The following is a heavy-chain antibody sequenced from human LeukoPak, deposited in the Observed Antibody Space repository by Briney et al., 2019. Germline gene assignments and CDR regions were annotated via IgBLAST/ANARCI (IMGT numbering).Heavy chain of an antibody. J-gene: IGHJ3*02. D-gene: IGHD5/OR15-5a*01. CDR1: GFTFSSYS. CDR2: ISSSSSYI. Sequence: GGSLRLPCAASGFTFSSYSMNWVRQAPGKGLEWVSSISSSSSYIYYADSVKGRFTISRDNAKNSLYLQMNSLRAEDTAVYYCATSTILNAFDIWGQGTMVTVSS. CDR3: ATSTILNAFDI. V-gene: IGHV3-21*01.